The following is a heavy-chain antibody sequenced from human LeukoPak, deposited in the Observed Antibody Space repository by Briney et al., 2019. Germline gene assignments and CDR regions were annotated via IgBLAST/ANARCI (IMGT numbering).Heavy chain of an antibody. V-gene: IGHV1-69*13. D-gene: IGHD3-22*01. CDR3: ARGAPPDYDSSGYYPLFWYFDY. Sequence: ASVKVSCKASGGTFSSYAIGWVRQAPGQGLEWMGGIIPIFGTASYAQKFQGRVTITADESTSTAYMELSSLRSEDTAVYYCARGAPPDYDSSGYYPLFWYFDYWGQGTQVTVSS. CDR1: GGTFSSYA. J-gene: IGHJ4*02. CDR2: IIPIFGTA.